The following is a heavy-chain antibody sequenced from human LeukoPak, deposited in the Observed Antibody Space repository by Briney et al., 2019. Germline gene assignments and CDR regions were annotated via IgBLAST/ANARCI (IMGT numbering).Heavy chain of an antibody. CDR1: GFTSRGYG. Sequence: GGSLRLSRAASGFTSRGYGMHWVRAAPGKGLGWVAFIRYDGSNKYNPASVTGRSTISRDNSKNTLYLQMNSRRAEDTAVYYCARPWNHYDSGGYLGFGDWYFEPWGPGTLVTVSS. D-gene: IGHD3-22*01. V-gene: IGHV3-30*02. CDR2: IRYDGSNK. J-gene: IGHJ2*01. CDR3: ARPWNHYDSGGYLGFGDWYFEP.